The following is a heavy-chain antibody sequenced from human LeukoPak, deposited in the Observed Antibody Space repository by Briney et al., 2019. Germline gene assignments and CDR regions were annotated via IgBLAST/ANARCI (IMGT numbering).Heavy chain of an antibody. V-gene: IGHV4-59*01. J-gene: IGHJ6*02. CDR3: AAPYYDFWSGYGPYYYYGMDV. D-gene: IGHD3-3*01. CDR1: GGSISSYY. CDR2: IYYSGST. Sequence: PSETLSLTCTVSGGSISSYYWSWLRQPPGKGLEWIGYIYYSGSTNYNPSLKSRVTISVDTSKNQFSLKLSSVTAADTAVYYCAAPYYDFWSGYGPYYYYGMDVWGQGTTVTVSS.